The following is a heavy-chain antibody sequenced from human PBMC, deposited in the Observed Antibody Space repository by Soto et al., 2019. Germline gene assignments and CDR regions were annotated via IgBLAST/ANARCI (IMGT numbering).Heavy chain of an antibody. CDR3: ARDSGVELRLWADGMDV. CDR2: ISYDGSNK. V-gene: IGHV3-30-3*01. CDR1: GFTFSSYA. D-gene: IGHD1-7*01. Sequence: QVQLVESGGGVVQPGRSLRLSCAASGFTFSSYAMHWVRQAPGKGLEWVAVISYDGSNKYYADSVKGRFTISRDNSKNTLYMQMNSLRAEDTAVYYCARDSGVELRLWADGMDVWGQGTTVTVSS. J-gene: IGHJ6*02.